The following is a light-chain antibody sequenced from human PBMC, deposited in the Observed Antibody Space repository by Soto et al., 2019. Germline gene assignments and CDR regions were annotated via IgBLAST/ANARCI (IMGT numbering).Light chain of an antibody. Sequence: QSALIQPPSASGSHGQSVTISCTGTSSDIGGYNYVSWYQQHPGKAPKLMIYEVSKRPSGVPDRFSGSKSGNTASLTVSGLQADDESDYYCSSYATANNVVFGGGTKVTVL. V-gene: IGLV2-8*01. CDR2: EVS. CDR1: SSDIGGYNY. J-gene: IGLJ3*02. CDR3: SSYATANNVV.